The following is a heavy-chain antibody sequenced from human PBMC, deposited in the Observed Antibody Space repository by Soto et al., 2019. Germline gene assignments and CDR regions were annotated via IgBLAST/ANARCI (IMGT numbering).Heavy chain of an antibody. V-gene: IGHV4-30-2*01. CDR3: ARAHYGDYGYGMDV. J-gene: IGHJ6*02. Sequence: PSETLSLTCAVSGGNISSGGYSWTWIRKPPGKGLEWIGYIYHSGSAYYNPSLKSRVTISVDRSKNQFSLKLSSVTAADTAVYYCARAHYGDYGYGMDVWGQGTTVTVS. D-gene: IGHD4-17*01. CDR1: GGNISSGGYS. CDR2: IYHSGSA.